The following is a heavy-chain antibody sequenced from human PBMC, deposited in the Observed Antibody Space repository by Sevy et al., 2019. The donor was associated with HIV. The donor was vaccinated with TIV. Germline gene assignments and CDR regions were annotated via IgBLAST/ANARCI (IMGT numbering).Heavy chain of an antibody. CDR2: ISGYNGDT. Sequence: ASVKVSCKASGYTFNSYVITWVRQAPGQGLEWMGKISGYNGDTKYGQKFQGRVTMTADPSTSIAYMELRSLKSDDTVVYYGARGPSGSQGPGQYFQHWGQGTLVIVSS. D-gene: IGHD1-26*01. J-gene: IGHJ1*01. V-gene: IGHV1-18*01. CDR1: GYTFNSYV. CDR3: ARGPSGSQGPGQYFQH.